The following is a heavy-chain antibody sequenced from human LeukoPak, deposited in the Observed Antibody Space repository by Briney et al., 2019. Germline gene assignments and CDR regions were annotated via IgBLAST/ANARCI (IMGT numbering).Heavy chain of an antibody. V-gene: IGHV3-53*01. CDR1: GFTVSSNY. Sequence: GGSLRRSCAASGFTVSSNYMSWVRQAPGKGLEWGSVIYSGGSTYYADSVKGRFTTSRDNSKNTLYLKMNSLRAEDTAVYYCAKSLGSSGWYPIDEYYYGMDVWGKGTTVTVSS. J-gene: IGHJ6*04. CDR3: AKSLGSSGWYPIDEYYYGMDV. D-gene: IGHD6-19*01. CDR2: IYSGGST.